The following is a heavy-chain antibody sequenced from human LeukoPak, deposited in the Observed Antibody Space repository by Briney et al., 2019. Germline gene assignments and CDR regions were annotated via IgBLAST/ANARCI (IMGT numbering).Heavy chain of an antibody. CDR3: ARVRLRDGYNWFDP. D-gene: IGHD3-16*01. Sequence: GASVKVSCKASGYTFTDYFINWVRQAPGQGLEWMGWMSPDSGDTGYAHKFQGRVTITRNTSITTAYMELRCLTFEDTAVYYCARVRLRDGYNWFDPWGQGTLVTVSS. J-gene: IGHJ5*02. CDR2: MSPDSGDT. CDR1: GYTFTDYF. V-gene: IGHV1-8*03.